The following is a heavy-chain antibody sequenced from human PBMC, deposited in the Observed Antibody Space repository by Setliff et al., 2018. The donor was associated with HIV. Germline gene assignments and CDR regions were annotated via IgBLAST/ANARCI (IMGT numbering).Heavy chain of an antibody. CDR1: GYILTSYA. CDR2: INAGNGDT. V-gene: IGHV1-3*01. J-gene: IGHJ5*02. D-gene: IGHD2-15*01. CDR3: ARDRGYCSGASCYGLDP. Sequence: ASVKVSCKASGYILTSYAIHWVRQAPGQGLEWMGWINAGNGDTKYSHKFQGRVSITRDTSANTAYMELSSLRSEDTAVYYCARDRGYCSGASCYGLDPWGQGTLVTVSS.